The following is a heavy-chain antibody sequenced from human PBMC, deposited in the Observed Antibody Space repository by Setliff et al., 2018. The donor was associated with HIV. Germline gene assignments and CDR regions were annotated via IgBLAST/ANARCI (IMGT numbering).Heavy chain of an antibody. V-gene: IGHV3-23*01. CDR1: GFTFSSYA. CDR3: AKDIPCTGGSWEHFDC. Sequence: CAASGFTFSSYAMSWVRQAPGKGLEWVSTIIGSGGSTYYADSVKGRFTISRDNSKNTAYLQMNSLGAEDAAVYFCAKDIPCTGGSWEHFDCWGQGTLVTVSS. CDR2: IIGSGGST. J-gene: IGHJ4*02. D-gene: IGHD2-8*02.